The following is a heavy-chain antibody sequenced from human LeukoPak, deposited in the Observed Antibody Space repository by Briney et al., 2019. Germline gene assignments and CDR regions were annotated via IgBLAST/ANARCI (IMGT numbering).Heavy chain of an antibody. Sequence: GGSLRLSCTTSGFAFDDHDMSWVRQVPGKGLEWVSGINWNGGSTGYADPLRGRFTISRDNAKNSLYLQMDSLRAEDTALYYCARAPITSPFYFDYWGQGTLVTVSS. J-gene: IGHJ4*02. CDR1: GFAFDDHD. CDR2: INWNGGST. CDR3: ARAPITSPFYFDY. D-gene: IGHD2-2*01. V-gene: IGHV3-20*04.